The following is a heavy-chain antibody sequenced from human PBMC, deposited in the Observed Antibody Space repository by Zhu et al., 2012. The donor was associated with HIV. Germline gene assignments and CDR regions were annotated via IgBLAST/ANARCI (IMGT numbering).Heavy chain of an antibody. CDR2: VYYTGTT. J-gene: IGHJ4*02. V-gene: IGHV4-59*11. CDR1: GGSTSSHY. CDR3: ARLRDTSGYYYPFDY. Sequence: QVQLQESGPGLVKPSETLSLTCSVSGGSTSSHYWSWIRQPPGKGLEWIGYVYYTGTTKNQFSLKLTSVTAADTAVYYCARLRDTSGYYYPFDYWGQGTLVTVSS. D-gene: IGHD3-22*01.